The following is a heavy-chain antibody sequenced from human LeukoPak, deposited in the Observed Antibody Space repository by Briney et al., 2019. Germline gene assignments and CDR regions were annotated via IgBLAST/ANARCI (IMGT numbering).Heavy chain of an antibody. CDR3: ARDPSYSSSSPYFDY. J-gene: IGHJ4*02. Sequence: QTGGSLRLSCAASGFTFDDYAMHWVRQVPGKGLEWVSGISWNSGNIEYADSVKGRFTISRDNAKKSLFLRMNSLRAEDTALYYCARDPSYSSSSPYFDYWGQGVLVTVSS. CDR2: ISWNSGNI. D-gene: IGHD6-6*01. CDR1: GFTFDDYA. V-gene: IGHV3-9*01.